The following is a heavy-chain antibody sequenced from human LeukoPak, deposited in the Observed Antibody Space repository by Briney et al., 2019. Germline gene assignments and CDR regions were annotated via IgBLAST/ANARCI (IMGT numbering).Heavy chain of an antibody. J-gene: IGHJ3*02. CDR2: IIPILGIA. D-gene: IGHD2-15*01. Sequence: SVKVSCKASGGTFGSYAISWVRQAPGQGLEWMGRIIPILGIANYAQKFQGRVTITADKSTSTAYMELSSLRSEDTAVYYCATEVGDCSGGSCYHAFDIWGQGTMVTVSS. CDR3: ATEVGDCSGGSCYHAFDI. CDR1: GGTFGSYA. V-gene: IGHV1-69*04.